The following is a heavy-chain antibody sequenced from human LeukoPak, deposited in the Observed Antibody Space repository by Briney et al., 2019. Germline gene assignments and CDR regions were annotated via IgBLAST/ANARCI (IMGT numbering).Heavy chain of an antibody. CDR2: IYHSGRT. J-gene: IGHJ4*02. Sequence: SETLSLTCTVSGYSISSGYYWGWIRQPPGKGLEWIGSIYHSGRTFYNPSLKSRVTISVDTSKNQFSLKLTSVTAADTAVYYCARASMRRRDGYNRHYEIDYWGQGTLVTVSS. CDR3: ARASMRRRDGYNRHYEIDY. CDR1: GYSISSGYY. D-gene: IGHD5-24*01. V-gene: IGHV4-38-2*02.